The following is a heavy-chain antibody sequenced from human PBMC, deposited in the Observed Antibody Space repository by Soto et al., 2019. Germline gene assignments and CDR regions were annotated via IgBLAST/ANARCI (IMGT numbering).Heavy chain of an antibody. V-gene: IGHV3-48*02. CDR1: GFTFSSYS. D-gene: IGHD3-3*01. CDR3: ARDQVTIFGVVINGYYGMDV. CDR2: ISSSSSTI. Sequence: GGSLRLSCAASGFTFSSYSMNWVRQAPGKGLEWVSYISSSSSTIYYADSVKGRFTISRDNAKNSLYLQMNSLRDEDTAVYYCARDQVTIFGVVINGYYGMDVWGQGTTVTISS. J-gene: IGHJ6*02.